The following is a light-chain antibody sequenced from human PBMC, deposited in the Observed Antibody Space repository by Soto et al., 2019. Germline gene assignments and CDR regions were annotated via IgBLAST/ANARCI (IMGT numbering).Light chain of an antibody. CDR3: QQRVHWLT. J-gene: IGKJ4*01. CDR1: QSVSAY. CDR2: DVS. Sequence: ENVLKQSPGTLSLSPGERATLSCRASQSVSAYLAWYQQKAGQAPRLLIYDVSNRAPGIPARFTGSGAGTDFTLTISSLAPEDSAVYYCQQRVHWLTFGGGTKVDIK. V-gene: IGKV3-11*01.